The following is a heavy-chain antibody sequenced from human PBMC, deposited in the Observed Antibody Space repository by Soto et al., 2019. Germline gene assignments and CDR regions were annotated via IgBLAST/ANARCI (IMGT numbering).Heavy chain of an antibody. Sequence: WGSLRLSCAASGFTFIDYWMSWVRQAPGKGLEWVGSVNQDGSGGYYVDSLKGRFTISRDNAKNSLFLQMHNLRAEDTAVYYCASRGAAGIHFDSWGQGALVTVSS. CDR2: VNQDGSGG. CDR3: ASRGAAGIHFDS. V-gene: IGHV3-7*01. CDR1: GFTFIDYW. D-gene: IGHD5-12*01. J-gene: IGHJ4*02.